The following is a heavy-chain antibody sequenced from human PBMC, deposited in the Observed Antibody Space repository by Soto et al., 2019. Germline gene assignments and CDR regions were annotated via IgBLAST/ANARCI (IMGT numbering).Heavy chain of an antibody. CDR3: VRDYDMDV. CDR1: GFMFSRYS. J-gene: IGHJ6*02. V-gene: IGHV3-48*01. CDR2: ISSGGTIT. Sequence: GSLRLSCAASGFMFSRYSMNWVRQAPGKGLEWVSYISSGGTITNYADSVKGRFTISRDNAQDSLYLQMNSLRAEDTAVYYCVRDYDMDVWGQGTTVTVSS.